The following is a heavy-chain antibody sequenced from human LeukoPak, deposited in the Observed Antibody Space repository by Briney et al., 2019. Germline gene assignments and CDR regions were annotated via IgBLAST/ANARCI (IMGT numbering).Heavy chain of an antibody. Sequence: GGSLRLSCAASGFTFSSYSMNWVRQAPGKGLEWVSSISSSSSYIYYADSVKGRFTISRDNAKNSLYLQMNSLRAEDTAVYYCARGTELEWRLVDYWGQGTLVTVSS. J-gene: IGHJ4*02. D-gene: IGHD3-10*01. V-gene: IGHV3-21*01. CDR2: ISSSSSYI. CDR1: GFTFSSYS. CDR3: ARGTELEWRLVDY.